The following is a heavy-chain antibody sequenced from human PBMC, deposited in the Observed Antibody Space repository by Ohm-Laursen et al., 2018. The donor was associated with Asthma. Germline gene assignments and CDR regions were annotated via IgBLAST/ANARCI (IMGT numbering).Heavy chain of an antibody. CDR1: GFTFSSYG. CDR3: ATRDISYYYDSSGIMLN. Sequence: SLRLSCTASGFTFSSYGMHWVRQAPGKGLEWVAVISYDGSNKYYADSVKGRFTISRDNSKNTLYLQMNSLRAEDTAVYYCATRDISYYYDSSGIMLNWGQGTLVTVSS. V-gene: IGHV3-30*03. CDR2: ISYDGSNK. D-gene: IGHD3-22*01. J-gene: IGHJ4*02.